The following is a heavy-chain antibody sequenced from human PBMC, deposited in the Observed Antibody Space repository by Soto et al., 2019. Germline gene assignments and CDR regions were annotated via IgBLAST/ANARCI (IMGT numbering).Heavy chain of an antibody. CDR1: GYRFTNFW. D-gene: IGHD5-18*01. Sequence: PGESLKISCQGSGYRFTNFWIGWVRQRPGKGLEWMGIIYSRDSDTRYSPSFQGQVTISVDSSISTAYLQWSSLKASDTAMYYCARACADTAMVPTFDYWGQGTLVTVSS. V-gene: IGHV5-51*01. CDR3: ARACADTAMVPTFDY. CDR2: IYSRDSDT. J-gene: IGHJ4*02.